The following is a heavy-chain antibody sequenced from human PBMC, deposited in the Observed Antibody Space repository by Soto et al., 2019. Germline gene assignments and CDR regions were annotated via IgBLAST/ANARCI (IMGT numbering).Heavy chain of an antibody. CDR3: AKTTYYDFWSGYFGAPSYYGMDV. Sequence: SVKVSCKASGGTLSSYAISWVRQAPGQGLEWMGGIIPIFGTANYAQKFQGRVTITADKSTSTAYMELSSLRSEDTAVYYCAKTTYYDFWSGYFGAPSYYGMDVWGQGTTVTVSS. J-gene: IGHJ6*02. CDR1: GGTLSSYA. D-gene: IGHD3-3*01. CDR2: IIPIFGTA. V-gene: IGHV1-69*06.